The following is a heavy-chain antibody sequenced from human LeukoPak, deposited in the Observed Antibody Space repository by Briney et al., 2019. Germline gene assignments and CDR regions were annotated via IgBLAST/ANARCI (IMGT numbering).Heavy chain of an antibody. J-gene: IGHJ2*01. CDR3: ARAFRARYFDL. Sequence: SETLSLTCTVSGGSITTSSYYWGWIRQPPGKGLEWIGIIYYSGSTYYNPSLKGRVTISVGTSKNQFSLKLSSVTAADTAVYYCARAFRARYFDLWGRGTLVTVSS. D-gene: IGHD2/OR15-2a*01. CDR2: IYYSGST. CDR1: GGSITTSSYY. V-gene: IGHV4-39*01.